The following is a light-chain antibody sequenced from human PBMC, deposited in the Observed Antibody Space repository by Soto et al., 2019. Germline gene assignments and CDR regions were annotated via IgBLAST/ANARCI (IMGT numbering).Light chain of an antibody. CDR1: QSVTSSY. CDR2: GAS. V-gene: IGKV3-20*01. Sequence: VVLPQSQPTLSVSPGERATLSCRASQSVTSSYLAWYQQKPGQAPRLLIFGASIRDTGIPDRFSGSGSGTDFTLTISRLESEDFAVYYCQQYGSSPGTFGQGTKVDIK. CDR3: QQYGSSPGT. J-gene: IGKJ1*01.